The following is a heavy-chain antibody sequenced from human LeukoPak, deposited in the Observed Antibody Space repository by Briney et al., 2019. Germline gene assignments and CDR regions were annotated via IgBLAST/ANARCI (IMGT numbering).Heavy chain of an antibody. Sequence: ASVKVSCKASGYTFTSYGISWVRQAPGQGLEWMGRINPNSGGTNCAQKFQGRVTMTRDTSISTAYMELSRLRSDDTAVYYCARVGYSYGIFDYWGQGTLVTVSS. J-gene: IGHJ4*02. CDR2: INPNSGGT. D-gene: IGHD5-18*01. V-gene: IGHV1-2*06. CDR1: GYTFTSYG. CDR3: ARVGYSYGIFDY.